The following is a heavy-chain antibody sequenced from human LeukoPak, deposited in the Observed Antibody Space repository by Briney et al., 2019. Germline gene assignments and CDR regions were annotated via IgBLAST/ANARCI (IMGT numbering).Heavy chain of an antibody. CDR3: ASTMVRGVIILYYFDY. D-gene: IGHD3-10*01. CDR1: GYSFTSYW. V-gene: IGHV5-51*01. Sequence: GESLKISCKGSGYSFTSYWIGWVRQMPGKGLEWMGIIYPGDSDTRYSPSFQGQVTVSADKSISTAYLQWSSLRAEDTAVYYCASTMVRGVIILYYFDYWGQGTLVTVSS. CDR2: IYPGDSDT. J-gene: IGHJ4*02.